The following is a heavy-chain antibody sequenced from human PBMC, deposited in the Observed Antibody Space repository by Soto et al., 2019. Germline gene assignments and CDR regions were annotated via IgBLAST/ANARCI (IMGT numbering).Heavy chain of an antibody. Sequence: ETLSLTCSVSGGSMSGYFWSWIRQSPGKGLEWIGYIYYLGSTDYNPSLKSRVTISVDTSKRLFSLRLTSVTAADTAVYYCARDGYDGSGSPYPAYWGPGTQVTVSS. D-gene: IGHD3-10*01. CDR1: GGSMSGYF. CDR2: IYYLGST. J-gene: IGHJ4*02. CDR3: ARDGYDGSGSPYPAY. V-gene: IGHV4-59*01.